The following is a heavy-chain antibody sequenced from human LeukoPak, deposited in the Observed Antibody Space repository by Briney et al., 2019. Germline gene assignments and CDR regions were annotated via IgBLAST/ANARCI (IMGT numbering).Heavy chain of an antibody. V-gene: IGHV3-53*01. CDR3: AKDLMVRGVSHYYYYMDV. J-gene: IGHJ6*03. D-gene: IGHD3-10*01. CDR2: IYSGGST. Sequence: GGSLRLSCAASGFTVSSNYMSWVRQAPGKGLEWVSVIYSGGSTYYADSVKGRFTISRDNSKNTLYLQMNSLRAEDTAVYYCAKDLMVRGVSHYYYYMDVWGKGTTVTVSS. CDR1: GFTVSSNY.